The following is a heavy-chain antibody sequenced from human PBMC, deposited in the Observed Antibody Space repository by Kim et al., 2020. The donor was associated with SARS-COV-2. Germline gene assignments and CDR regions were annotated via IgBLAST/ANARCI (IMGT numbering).Heavy chain of an antibody. CDR2: INPDGSHT. CDR1: GLTFSNYW. Sequence: GGSLRLSCTASGLTFSNYWMNWVRQATGEGLVWVSQINPDGSHTAYADSVKGRFTISGDKARSTLYLQMNRLRAEDTSMYNCLTIDGATWGQGTLVTVSS. J-gene: IGHJ5*02. CDR3: LTIDGAT. D-gene: IGHD4-4*01. V-gene: IGHV3-74*01.